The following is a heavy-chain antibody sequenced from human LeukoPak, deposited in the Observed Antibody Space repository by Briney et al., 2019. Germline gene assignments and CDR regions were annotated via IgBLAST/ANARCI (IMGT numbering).Heavy chain of an antibody. D-gene: IGHD3-16*01. V-gene: IGHV3-7*03. CDR2: IKEDGSER. CDR1: AFIFSGHW. CDR3: ARERSYAYVWGSYYGQFDY. Sequence: GGSLRLSCEGSAFIFSGHWMNWVRQTPGKGLEWVASIKEDGSERQYVDSVKGRFSISRDNTKGSLFLQLNSLRAEDTAVYYCARERSYAYVWGSYYGQFDYWGQGTLVTVSS. J-gene: IGHJ4*02.